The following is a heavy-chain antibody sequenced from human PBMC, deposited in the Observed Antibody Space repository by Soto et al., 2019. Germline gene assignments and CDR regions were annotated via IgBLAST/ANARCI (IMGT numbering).Heavy chain of an antibody. CDR1: GFTFSSYS. J-gene: IGHJ3*02. V-gene: IGHV3-21*01. CDR3: ARVLYYYDSSGYKDI. Sequence: GGSLRLSCAASGFTFSSYSMNWVRQAPGKGLEWVASISSSSSYIYYADSVKGRLTTSRDNAKNLLYLQMNSLRAEDTAVYYCARVLYYYDSSGYKDIWGQGTMVTVSS. D-gene: IGHD3-22*01. CDR2: ISSSSSYI.